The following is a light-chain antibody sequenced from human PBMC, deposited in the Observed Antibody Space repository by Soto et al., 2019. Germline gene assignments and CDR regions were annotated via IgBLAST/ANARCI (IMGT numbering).Light chain of an antibody. CDR1: QSVSNNY. CDR3: QQYGSSGT. J-gene: IGKJ1*01. CDR2: GAS. V-gene: IGKV3-20*01. Sequence: EIVLTQSPGTLSLSPCEGATLSVRASQSVSNNYLAWYQQKPGQAPRLLIYGASNRATGIPDRFSGSGSGTDFTLTISRLEPEDFAVYYCQQYGSSGTFGQGTKVDIK.